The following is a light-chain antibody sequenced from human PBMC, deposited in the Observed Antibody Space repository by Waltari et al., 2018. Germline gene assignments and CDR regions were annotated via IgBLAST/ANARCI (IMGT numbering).Light chain of an antibody. CDR1: NYNIGNNF. V-gene: IGLV1-47*01. CDR3: ASWDGSLGGVI. Sequence: QSVLSQPPSASGTPGQRVTISCSGSNYNIGNNFVYWYHQLPGTAPKLLIYRTNQRPSWVPDRFAGSKSGTSAALAISGLRSEDEADYYCASWDGSLGGVIFGGGTKLTVL. CDR2: RTN. J-gene: IGLJ2*01.